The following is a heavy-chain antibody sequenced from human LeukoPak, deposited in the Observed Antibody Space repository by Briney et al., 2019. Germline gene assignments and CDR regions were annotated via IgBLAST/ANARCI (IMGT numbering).Heavy chain of an antibody. D-gene: IGHD5-12*01. J-gene: IGHJ4*02. CDR1: GGSITYYY. V-gene: IGHV4-59*01. CDR3: ARRRGYSGGVDY. Sequence: SETLSLTCTVSGGSITYYYWSWIRQPPGKGLEWIGYIYYSGSTNYNPSLKSRVTISVDTSKNQFSLKLSSVTAADTAVYYCARRRGYSGGVDYWGQGTLVTVSS. CDR2: IYYSGST.